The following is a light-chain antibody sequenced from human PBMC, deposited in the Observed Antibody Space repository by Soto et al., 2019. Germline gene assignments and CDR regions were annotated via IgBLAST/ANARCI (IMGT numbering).Light chain of an antibody. Sequence: EIVMTQSPATLSVSPGERATLSCRASQSVSSNLAWYQQKPGQAPRLLIYGASTRATGIPDRFSGSGSGTDFTLTISSLQSEDFAVYYCQQYNNWPRTFGQGARLEI. CDR3: QQYNNWPRT. CDR2: GAS. CDR1: QSVSSN. V-gene: IGKV3D-15*01. J-gene: IGKJ5*01.